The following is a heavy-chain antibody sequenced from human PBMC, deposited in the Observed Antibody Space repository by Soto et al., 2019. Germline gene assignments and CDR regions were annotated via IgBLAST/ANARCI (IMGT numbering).Heavy chain of an antibody. CDR2: INAGNGNT. Sequence: QVQLVQSGAEEKKPGASVKVSCKASGYTFTSYAMHWVRQAPGQRLEWMGWINAGNGNTKYSQKCQCRVTITRETSASTAYMELSSLRSEDTAVYYCASDPGYYGMDVWGQGTTVTVSS. J-gene: IGHJ6*02. CDR3: ASDPGYYGMDV. CDR1: GYTFTSYA. V-gene: IGHV1-3*05.